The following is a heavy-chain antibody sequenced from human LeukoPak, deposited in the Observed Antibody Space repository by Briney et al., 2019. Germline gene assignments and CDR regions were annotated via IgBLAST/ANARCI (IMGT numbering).Heavy chain of an antibody. J-gene: IGHJ4*02. Sequence: GGSLRLSCAASGFTFSSYAMSWVRQAPGKGLEWVSAISGSGGSTYYADSVKGRFTISRDNSKNTLYLQMNSLRAEDTAVYYCAKSPHSDGSYGLFYYWGQGTLVTVSS. CDR1: GFTFSSYA. CDR3: AKSPHSDGSYGLFYY. D-gene: IGHD1-26*01. CDR2: ISGSGGST. V-gene: IGHV3-23*01.